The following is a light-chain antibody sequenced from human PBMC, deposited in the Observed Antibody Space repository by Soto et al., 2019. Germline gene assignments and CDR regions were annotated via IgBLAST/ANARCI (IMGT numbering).Light chain of an antibody. V-gene: IGLV2-8*01. CDR3: ASYAGSSTV. J-gene: IGLJ1*01. CDR2: EVS. Sequence: QSALTQPPSASGSPGQSVTISCTGTSSDVGGYDYVSWYQQHPSKAPKLMIYEVSKRPSGVPDRFSGSKSGNTASLTVSGLPAEDEADYYCASYAGSSTVFGTGTKLTVL. CDR1: SSDVGGYDY.